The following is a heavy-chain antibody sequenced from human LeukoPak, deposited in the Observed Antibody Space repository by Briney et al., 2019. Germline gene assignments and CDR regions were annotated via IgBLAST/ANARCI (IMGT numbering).Heavy chain of an antibody. V-gene: IGHV3-23*01. CDR3: AKDMTTLRGVIPDS. Sequence: GGSLRLSCAASGFTFSKYAMTWVRQAPGKGLEWVAVIDSGGGGIYYADSVKGRFIISRDNSKNTLYLQMDSLRAEDTAVYYCAKDMTTLRGVIPDSWGQGTLVTVSS. D-gene: IGHD3-10*01. CDR2: IDSGGGGI. CDR1: GFTFSKYA. J-gene: IGHJ4*02.